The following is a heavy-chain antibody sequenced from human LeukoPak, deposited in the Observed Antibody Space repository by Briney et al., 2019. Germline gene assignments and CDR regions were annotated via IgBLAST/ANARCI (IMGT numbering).Heavy chain of an antibody. V-gene: IGHV1-69*06. CDR2: IIPIFGTA. J-gene: IGHJ4*02. CDR3: ALRREFLEWSLFDY. D-gene: IGHD3-3*01. Sequence: ASVKVSCKASGGTFSSYAISWVRQAPGQGLEWMGGIIPIFGTANYAQKFQGRVTITADKSTSTAYMELSSLRSEDTAVYYCALRREFLEWSLFDYWGQGTLVTVSS. CDR1: GGTFSSYA.